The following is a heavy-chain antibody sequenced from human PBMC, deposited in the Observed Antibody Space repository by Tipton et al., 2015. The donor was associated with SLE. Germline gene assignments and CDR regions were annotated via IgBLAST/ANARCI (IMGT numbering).Heavy chain of an antibody. CDR1: GGSISSSSYY. V-gene: IGHV4-39*07. D-gene: IGHD6-19*01. Sequence: TLSLTCTVSGGSISSSSYYWGWIRQPPGKGLEWIGSIYYSGSTYYNPSLKSRVTISVDTSKNQFSLKLSSVTAADTAVYYCATIAVAGSDYWGQGTLVTVSS. CDR2: IYYSGST. CDR3: ATIAVAGSDY. J-gene: IGHJ4*02.